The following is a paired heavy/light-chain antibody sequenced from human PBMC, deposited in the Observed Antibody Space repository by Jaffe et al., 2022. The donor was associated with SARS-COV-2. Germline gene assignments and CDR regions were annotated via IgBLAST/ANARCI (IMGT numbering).Light chain of an antibody. CDR1: QSISSY. CDR2: AAS. CDR3: QQSYSTS. Sequence: DIQMTQSPSSLSASVGDRVTITCRASQSISSYLNWYQQKPGKAPKLLIYAASSLQSGVPSRFSGSGSGTDFTLTISSLQPEDFATYYCQQSYSTSFGGGTKVEIK. J-gene: IGKJ4*01. V-gene: IGKV1-39*01.
Heavy chain of an antibody. D-gene: IGHD3-22*01. V-gene: IGHV2-5*02. CDR3: AHRGYYYDSSGYYYGYFQH. CDR2: IYWDDDK. Sequence: QITLKESGPTLVKPTQTLTLTCTFSGFSLSTSGVGVGWIRQPPGKALEWLALIYWDDDKRYSPSLKSRLTITKDTSKNQVVLTMTNMDPVDTATYYCAHRGYYYDSSGYYYGYFQHWGQGTLVTVSS. CDR1: GFSLSTSGVG. J-gene: IGHJ1*01.